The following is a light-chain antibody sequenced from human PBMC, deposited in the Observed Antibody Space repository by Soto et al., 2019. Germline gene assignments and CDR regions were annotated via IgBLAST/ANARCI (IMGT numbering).Light chain of an antibody. V-gene: IGLV4-60*02. CDR2: LEGSGSY. CDR1: SGHSSYI. CDR3: DTCDTNTRV. Sequence: QPVLTQSSSASASLGSSVKLTCTLSSGHSSYIIAWHQQQPGKAPRYLMKLEGSGSYNKGSGIPGRFSGSCSGADRYLTIANLQFEDEADYYCDTCDTNTRVFGGGTKLTVL. J-gene: IGLJ3*02.